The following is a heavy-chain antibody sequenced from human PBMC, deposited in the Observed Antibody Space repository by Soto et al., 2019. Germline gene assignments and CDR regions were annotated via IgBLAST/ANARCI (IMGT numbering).Heavy chain of an antibody. CDR3: AREAPDLRYFHH. V-gene: IGHV1-69*06. D-gene: IGHD3-16*01. CDR1: GDTLSTHA. J-gene: IGHJ1*01. CDR2: ITPIFDTT. Sequence: QVHLVQSEAEVKKPGSSVKVSCRSSGDTLSTHAFSWVRQAPGQGLEWMGRITPIFDTTTYAQNAQGRVTITADRSTSTVYLELRSLRYEDTAVYYCAREAPDLRYFHHWGQGSLVTVSS.